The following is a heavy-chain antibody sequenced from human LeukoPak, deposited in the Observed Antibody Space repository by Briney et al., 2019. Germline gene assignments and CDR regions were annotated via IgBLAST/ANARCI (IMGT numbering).Heavy chain of an antibody. V-gene: IGHV4-4*07. CDR1: GYSISTSYY. CDR3: ARSYYDSSGYFDY. CDR2: IYTSGST. Sequence: SETLSLTCTVSGYSISTSYYWSWIRQPAGKGLEWIGRIYTSGSTNYNPSLKSRVTMSVDTSKNQFSLKLSSVTAADTAVYYCARSYYDSSGYFDYWGQGTLVTVSS. J-gene: IGHJ4*02. D-gene: IGHD3-22*01.